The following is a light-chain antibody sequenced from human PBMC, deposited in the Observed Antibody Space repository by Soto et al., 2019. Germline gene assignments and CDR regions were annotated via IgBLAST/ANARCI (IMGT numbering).Light chain of an antibody. CDR2: AAS. CDR1: QGIASH. Sequence: DIQLTQSPSFLSASVGDRVIITCRASQGIASHLAWYQQKPGKAPKLLVYAASSLQSGVPSRFSGSGFGTEFTLTISSLQPEDFATYYCPQVNSFPHIFGQGTKLEIK. CDR3: PQVNSFPHI. V-gene: IGKV1-9*01. J-gene: IGKJ2*01.